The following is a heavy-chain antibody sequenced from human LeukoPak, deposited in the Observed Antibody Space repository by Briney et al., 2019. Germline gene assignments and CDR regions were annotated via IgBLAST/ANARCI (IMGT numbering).Heavy chain of an antibody. V-gene: IGHV6-1*01. CDR3: ARADGDRDGYNFWFDP. CDR1: GDSVSRNSAA. J-gene: IGHJ5*02. D-gene: IGHD5-24*01. CDR2: TYYRSKWYN. Sequence: SQTLSLTCAISGDSVSRNSAAWNWIRQSPSRGLEWLGRTYYRSKWYNDYSVSVESRITINPDTSKNQFSLQLNSVTPEDTAVYYCARADGDRDGYNFWFDPWGQGTLVTVSS.